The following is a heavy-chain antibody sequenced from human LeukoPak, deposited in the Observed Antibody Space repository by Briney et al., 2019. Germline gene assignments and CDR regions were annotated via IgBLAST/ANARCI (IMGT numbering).Heavy chain of an antibody. J-gene: IGHJ3*02. CDR3: ATEGGSGSYYGDDAFDM. Sequence: GGSLRLSCEASGFSFTNTWMSWVRKAPGKGPECVGRVKSKADDGTTDYAAPVQGRFTISRDDSKNTLSLQMNSLKTEDTAVYYCATEGGSGSYYGDDAFDMWGQGTMVTVSS. D-gene: IGHD3-10*01. CDR1: GFSFTNTW. V-gene: IGHV3-15*01. CDR2: VKSKADDGTT.